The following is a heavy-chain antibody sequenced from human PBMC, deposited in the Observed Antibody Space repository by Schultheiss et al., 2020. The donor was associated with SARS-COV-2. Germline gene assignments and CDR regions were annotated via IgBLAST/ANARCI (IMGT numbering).Heavy chain of an antibody. CDR3: ARLPRGVTMVRGIGRAFDI. Sequence: SQTLSLTCGVSGDSISSGYYWSWIRQPPGKGLEWIGEINHSGSTNYNPSLKSRVTISVDTSKNQFSLKLSSVTAADTAVYYCARLPRGVTMVRGIGRAFDIWGQGTMVTVSS. J-gene: IGHJ3*02. V-gene: IGHV4-34*01. D-gene: IGHD3-10*01. CDR2: INHSGST. CDR1: GDSISSGYY.